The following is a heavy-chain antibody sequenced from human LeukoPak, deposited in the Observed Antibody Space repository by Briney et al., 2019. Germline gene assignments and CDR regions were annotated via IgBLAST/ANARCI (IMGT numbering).Heavy chain of an antibody. J-gene: IGHJ4*02. Sequence: GGSLRLSCAASGFTFSTYWMTWVRQTPGKGLEWVANMNQDGSEKYYVDSVKGRFTISRDNAKNSLYLQMNSLRAEDTALYYCAKSALGTSPYYFDYWGQGTLVTVSS. D-gene: IGHD7-27*01. CDR3: AKSALGTSPYYFDY. CDR1: GFTFSTYW. V-gene: IGHV3-7*03. CDR2: MNQDGSEK.